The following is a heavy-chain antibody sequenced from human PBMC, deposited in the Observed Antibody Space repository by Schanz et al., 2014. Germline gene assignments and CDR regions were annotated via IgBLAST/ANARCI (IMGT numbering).Heavy chain of an antibody. D-gene: IGHD3-22*01. Sequence: QVQLVQSGAEVKKPGASVKVSCKASGYTFVSYSMHWVRQAPGQGLEWMGIINPSGGGTSYALRFQDRVTVTRDTSRSTVYMELSSLRSEDTAVYYCAGAVDSSGYYFDYWGQGTLVTVSS. CDR2: INPSGGGT. CDR1: GYTFVSYS. CDR3: AGAVDSSGYYFDY. J-gene: IGHJ4*02. V-gene: IGHV1-46*03.